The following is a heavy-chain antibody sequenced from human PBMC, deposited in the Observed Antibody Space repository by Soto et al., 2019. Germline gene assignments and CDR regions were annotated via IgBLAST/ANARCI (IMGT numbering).Heavy chain of an antibody. V-gene: IGHV4-34*01. CDR1: GGSFSGYY. Sequence: SETLSLTCAVYGGSFSGYYWSWIRQPPGKGLEWIGEINHSGSTNYNPSLKSRVTISVDTSKNQFSLKLSSVTAADTAVYYCARRGSSSSIPYYYYYGMDVWGQGTTVTVSS. J-gene: IGHJ6*02. CDR2: INHSGST. D-gene: IGHD6-6*01. CDR3: ARRGSSSSIPYYYYYGMDV.